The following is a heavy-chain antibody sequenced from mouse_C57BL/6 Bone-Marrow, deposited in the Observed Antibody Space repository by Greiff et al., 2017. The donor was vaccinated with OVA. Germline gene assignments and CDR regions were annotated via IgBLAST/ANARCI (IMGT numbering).Heavy chain of an antibody. V-gene: IGHV1-31*01. CDR1: GYSFTGYY. CDR2: IYPYNGVS. J-gene: IGHJ1*03. Sequence: EVKLMESGPELVKPGASVKISCKASGYSFTGYYMHWVKQSHGNILDWIGYIYPYNGVSSYNQKFKGKATLTVDKSSSTAYMELRSLTSEDSAVYYCAGFITTVVADWYFDVWGTGTTVTVSS. CDR3: AGFITTVVADWYFDV. D-gene: IGHD1-1*01.